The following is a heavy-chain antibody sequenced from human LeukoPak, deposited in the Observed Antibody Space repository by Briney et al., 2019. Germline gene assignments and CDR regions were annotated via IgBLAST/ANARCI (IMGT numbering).Heavy chain of an antibody. D-gene: IGHD1-26*01. V-gene: IGHV4-59*01. CDR2: IYYSGST. CDR1: GGSISSYY. CDR3: ARVRELPDDAFDI. Sequence: PSETLSLTCTVSGGSISSYYWSWIRQPPGKGLEWIGYIYYSGSTNYNPSLKSRVTISVDTSKNQFSLKLSSVTAADTAVYYCARVRELPDDAFDIWGQGTMVTVSS. J-gene: IGHJ3*02.